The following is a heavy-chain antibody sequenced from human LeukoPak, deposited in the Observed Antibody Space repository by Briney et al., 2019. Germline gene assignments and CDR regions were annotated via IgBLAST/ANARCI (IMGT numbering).Heavy chain of an antibody. D-gene: IGHD4-17*01. CDR1: GGSFSGYY. V-gene: IGHV4-34*01. CDR2: INHSGST. Sequence: SEALSLTCAVYGGSFSGYYWSWIRQPPGKGLEWIGEINHSGSTNYNPSPKSRVTISVDTSKNQFSLKLSSVTAADTAVYYCARRTTIYYYGMDVWGQGTTVTVSS. CDR3: ARRTTIYYYGMDV. J-gene: IGHJ6*02.